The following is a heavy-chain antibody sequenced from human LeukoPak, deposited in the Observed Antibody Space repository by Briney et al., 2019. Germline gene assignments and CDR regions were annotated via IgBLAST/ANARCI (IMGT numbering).Heavy chain of an antibody. CDR1: DGSISSYY. Sequence: SETLSLTCTVSDGSISSYYWSWIRQPPGQGLEWIGYIYNSVYTSYSPSLKSRVTISLDTSKNQFSLKLSSVTAADTAVYYCARDVGKVTASIDYWGQGTLVTVSS. CDR2: IYNSVYT. V-gene: IGHV4-59*12. J-gene: IGHJ4*02. D-gene: IGHD2-21*02. CDR3: ARDVGKVTASIDY.